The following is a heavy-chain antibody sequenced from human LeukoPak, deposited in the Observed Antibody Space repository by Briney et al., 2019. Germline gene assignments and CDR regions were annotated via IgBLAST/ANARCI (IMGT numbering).Heavy chain of an antibody. V-gene: IGHV4-59*01. CDR1: GGSISSYY. CDR2: IYYSGST. Sequence: SETLSLTCTVSGGSISSYYWSWIRQPPGKGLEWIGYIYYSGSTNYNPSLKSRVTISVDTSKNQFSLKLSSVTAADTAVYYCARGRAYDYVWGSYRSSFDYWGQGTLVTVSS. J-gene: IGHJ4*02. D-gene: IGHD3-16*02. CDR3: ARGRAYDYVWGSYRSSFDY.